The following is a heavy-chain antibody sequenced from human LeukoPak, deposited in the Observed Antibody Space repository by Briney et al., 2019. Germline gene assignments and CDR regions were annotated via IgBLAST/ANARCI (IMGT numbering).Heavy chain of an antibody. CDR2: ISYDGSNK. D-gene: IGHD3-3*01. Sequence: PGRSLRPSCAASGFTFSSYGMHWVRQAPGKGLEWVAVISYDGSNKYYADSVKGRFTISRDNSKNTLYLQMNSLRAEDTAVYYCAKGAYYDFWSGYYGLLDYWGQGTLVTVSS. CDR3: AKGAYYDFWSGYYGLLDY. CDR1: GFTFSSYG. V-gene: IGHV3-30*18. J-gene: IGHJ4*02.